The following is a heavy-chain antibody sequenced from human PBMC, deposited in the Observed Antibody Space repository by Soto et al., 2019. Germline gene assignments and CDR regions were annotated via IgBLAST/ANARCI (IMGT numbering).Heavy chain of an antibody. V-gene: IGHV3-21*01. D-gene: IGHD2-2*02. CDR1: GFTFSSYS. Sequence: GGSLRLSSAASGFTFSSYSMNWVRQAPGKGLDWVSSISSSSSYIYYADSVKGRFTISRDNAKNSLYLQMNSLRAEDTAVYYCARDNRYCSSTSCHSDYGDYVEYFDYWGQGTLVTVSS. CDR2: ISSSSSYI. CDR3: ARDNRYCSSTSCHSDYGDYVEYFDY. J-gene: IGHJ4*02.